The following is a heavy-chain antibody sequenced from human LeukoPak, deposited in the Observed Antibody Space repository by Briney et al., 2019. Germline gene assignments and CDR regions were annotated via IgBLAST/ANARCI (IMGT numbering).Heavy chain of an antibody. CDR2: IYTSGST. CDR3: ARDSSSWSYWYFDL. V-gene: IGHV4-4*07. J-gene: IGHJ2*01. Sequence: PSETLSLTCTVSGGSISGYYWSWIRQPAGKGLEWIGRIYTSGSTNYNPSLKSRVTVSVDTSKNQFSLKLSSVTAADTAVYYCARDSSSWSYWYFDLWGRGTLVTVSS. CDR1: GGSISGYY. D-gene: IGHD6-13*01.